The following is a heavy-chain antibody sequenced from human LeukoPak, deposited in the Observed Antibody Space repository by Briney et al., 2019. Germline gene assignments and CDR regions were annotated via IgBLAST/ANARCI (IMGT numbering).Heavy chain of an antibody. CDR2: INSDGSDT. CDR1: GFTLSSYW. CDR3: ARDLNRRVITDY. V-gene: IGHV3-74*01. J-gene: IGHJ4*02. Sequence: QPGGSLRLSCAASGFTLSSYWMHWVRQAPGKGLVWVSRINSDGSDTIYGDSVKGRFTISRDNAKNTLYLQMDSLRAEDTAVYYCARDLNRRVITDYWGQGTLVTVSS.